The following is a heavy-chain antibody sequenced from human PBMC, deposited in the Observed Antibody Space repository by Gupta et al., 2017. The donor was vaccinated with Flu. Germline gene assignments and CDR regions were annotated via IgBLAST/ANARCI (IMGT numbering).Heavy chain of an antibody. D-gene: IGHD3-10*01. CDR3: ARLAGNQCGEYVGGFDY. Sequence: QVQLVESGGGLVKPGGSLRLSCAASGLTFSDYYMSWIRQAPGKGLEWVSYISSSSSYTNYADSVKGRFTISRDNAKNSLYLQMNSLRAEDTAVYYCARLAGNQCGEYVGGFDYWGQGTLVTVSS. V-gene: IGHV3-11*05. J-gene: IGHJ4*02. CDR2: ISSSSSYT. CDR1: GLTFSDYY.